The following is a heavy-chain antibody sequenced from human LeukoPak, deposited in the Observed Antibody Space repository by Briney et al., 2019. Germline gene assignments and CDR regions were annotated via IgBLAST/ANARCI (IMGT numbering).Heavy chain of an antibody. CDR1: GGSISSGRYS. CDR2: ISRSGST. J-gene: IGHJ4*02. CDR3: ARGLVTGDGALIDY. V-gene: IGHV4-30-2*01. Sequence: KASETLSLTCTVSGGSISSGRYSWNWIRQPPGKGLEWIGYISRSGSTYYNPSLESRVTISIDRSLNQFSLKLTSVTAADTAVYYWARGLVTGDGALIDYWGQGTLVTVSS. D-gene: IGHD7-27*01.